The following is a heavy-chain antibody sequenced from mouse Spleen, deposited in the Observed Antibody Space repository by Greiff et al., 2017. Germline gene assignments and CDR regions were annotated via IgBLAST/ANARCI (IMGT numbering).Heavy chain of an antibody. CDR3: ARGTTATPFDY. Sequence: EVQLVESGGGLVKPGGSLKLSCAASGFTFSSYAMSWVRQTPEKRLEWVATISSGGSYTYYPDSVKGRFTISRDNAKNTLYLQMSSLRSEDTAMYYCARGTTATPFDYWGQGTTLTVSS. V-gene: IGHV5-9-3*01. CDR2: ISSGGSYT. CDR1: GFTFSSYA. J-gene: IGHJ2*01. D-gene: IGHD1-2*01.